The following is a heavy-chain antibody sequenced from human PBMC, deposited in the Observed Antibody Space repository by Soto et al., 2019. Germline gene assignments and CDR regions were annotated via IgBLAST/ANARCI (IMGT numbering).Heavy chain of an antibody. Sequence: QITLKESGPTLVTPTQTLTLTCSFSGFSLSTTGVGVGWNRQSPGKALDWLAIIYWDNDKRFSPSLKSRVTIATDTSKHQVGPTVPNLDPVDTGTYYCARSLWFGELHWGQGALVSVSS. CDR2: IYWDNDK. D-gene: IGHD3-10*01. V-gene: IGHV2-5*02. CDR3: ARSLWFGELH. CDR1: GFSLSTTGVG. J-gene: IGHJ4*02.